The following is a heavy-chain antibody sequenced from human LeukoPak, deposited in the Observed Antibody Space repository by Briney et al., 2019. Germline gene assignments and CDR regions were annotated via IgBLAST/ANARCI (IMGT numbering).Heavy chain of an antibody. CDR2: SSGSGGST. J-gene: IGHJ6*02. D-gene: IGHD4-17*01. CDR3: AKFRIDYGDYYYFGMDV. CDR1: GFTFSSYA. V-gene: IGHV3-23*01. Sequence: GGSLRLSCAASGFTFSSYAMSWVRQAPGKGLEWVSASSGSGGSTYYADPVKGRFTISSDNSKNTLYLQMNSLRAEDTAVYYCAKFRIDYGDYYYFGMDVWGQGTTVTVSS.